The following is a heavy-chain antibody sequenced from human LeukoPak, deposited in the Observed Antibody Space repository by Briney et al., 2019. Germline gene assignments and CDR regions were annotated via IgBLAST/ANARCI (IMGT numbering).Heavy chain of an antibody. CDR3: ARDSLICSSTSCYLYYYYGMDV. J-gene: IGHJ6*02. CDR2: MNPNSGNT. V-gene: IGHV1-8*02. D-gene: IGHD2-2*01. CDR1: GGTFSSYA. Sequence: ASVKVSCKASGGTFSSYAISWVRQATGQGLEWMGWMNPNSGNTGYAQKFQGRVTMTRNTSISTAYMELSSLRSEDTAVYYCARDSLICSSTSCYLYYYYGMDVWGQGTTVTVSS.